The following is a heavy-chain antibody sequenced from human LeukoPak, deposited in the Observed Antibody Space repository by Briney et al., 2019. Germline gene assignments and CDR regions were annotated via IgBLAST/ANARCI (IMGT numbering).Heavy chain of an antibody. Sequence: PSETLSLTCTVSGGSISSYYWSWIRQPPEKGLEWIGYIYYSGTTKYNPSLKSRVTISVDTSKNQFSLKLSSVTAADTAVYYCAGYSGYQVFNWFDPWGQGTLVTVSS. J-gene: IGHJ5*02. CDR3: AGYSGYQVFNWFDP. CDR2: IYYSGTT. V-gene: IGHV4-59*01. CDR1: GGSISSYY. D-gene: IGHD5-12*01.